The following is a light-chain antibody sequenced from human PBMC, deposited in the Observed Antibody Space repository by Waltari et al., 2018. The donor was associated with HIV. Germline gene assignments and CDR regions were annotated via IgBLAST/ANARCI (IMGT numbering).Light chain of an antibody. V-gene: IGLV1-51*01. CDR1: NSHIGNHY. Sequence: QSVLTQPPSVSAAPGQTVTISCSGSNSHIGNHYVCWYPHVPGTAPKLVIYDDDQRPSVIVDRVSASKSGTSANLDITGLQTGDEADYYCTTWDSSLSALVFGGGTKLTVL. J-gene: IGLJ2*01. CDR3: TTWDSSLSALV. CDR2: DDD.